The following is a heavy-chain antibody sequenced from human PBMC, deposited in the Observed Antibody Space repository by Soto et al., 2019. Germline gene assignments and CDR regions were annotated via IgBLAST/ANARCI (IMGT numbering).Heavy chain of an antibody. CDR2: FSAYNGNT. CDR1: GYTFTSYG. J-gene: IGHJ6*03. V-gene: IGHV1-18*01. Sequence: QVQLVQSGAEVKKPGASVKVSCKASGYTFTSYGISWVRQAPGPGLEWRGWFSAYNGNTNYAQKLQGRVTMTTDTSTSTAYMELRSLRSDDTAVYYCAGDDDDFGSGRKESYYYYMDVWGKGTTVTVSS. D-gene: IGHD3-3*01. CDR3: AGDDDDFGSGRKESYYYYMDV.